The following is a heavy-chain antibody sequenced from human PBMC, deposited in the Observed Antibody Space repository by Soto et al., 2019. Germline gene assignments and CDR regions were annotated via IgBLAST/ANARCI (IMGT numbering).Heavy chain of an antibody. Sequence: EVQLLESGGGLVQPGGSLRLSCAASGFTFSSYAMSWVRQAPGKGLEWVSAISGSGGSTYYADSVKGRFTISRDNSKNTLYLQMNSLRAEDTAVYYCAKAGDIVVVPAAIQYYYYGMDVWGQGTTVTVSS. D-gene: IGHD2-2*01. V-gene: IGHV3-23*01. CDR2: ISGSGGST. J-gene: IGHJ6*02. CDR3: AKAGDIVVVPAAIQYYYYGMDV. CDR1: GFTFSSYA.